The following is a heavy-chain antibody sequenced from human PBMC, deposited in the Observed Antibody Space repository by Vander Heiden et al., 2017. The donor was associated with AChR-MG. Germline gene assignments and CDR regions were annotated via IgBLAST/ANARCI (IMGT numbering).Heavy chain of an antibody. D-gene: IGHD6-13*01. CDR3: ATVMSDSSSWYSWFDP. CDR2: FDPEDGET. V-gene: IGHV1-24*01. CDR1: GYTLTELS. J-gene: IGHJ5*02. Sequence: QVQLVQSGAEVKKPGASVKVSCKVSGYTLTELSMHWVRQAPGKGLEWMGGFDPEDGETIYAQKFQGRVTMTEDTSTDTAYMELSSLRSEDTAVYYCATVMSDSSSWYSWFDPWGQGTLVTVSS.